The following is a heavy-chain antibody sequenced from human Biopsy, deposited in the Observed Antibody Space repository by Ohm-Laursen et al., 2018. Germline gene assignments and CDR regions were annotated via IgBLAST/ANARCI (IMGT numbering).Heavy chain of an antibody. CDR1: GGSISNNNYY. CDR2: IFYRGST. CDR3: ARDYDTSGYYYVS. D-gene: IGHD3-22*01. V-gene: IGHV4-39*01. Sequence: PSETLSLTCTVSGGSISNNNYYWGWIRQPPGKGLERIGSIFYRGSTHYKPSLKSRVNISVDTSKNQFSLKLNSVTAADTAVYYCARDYDTSGYYYVSWGRGTLVTVSS. J-gene: IGHJ5*02.